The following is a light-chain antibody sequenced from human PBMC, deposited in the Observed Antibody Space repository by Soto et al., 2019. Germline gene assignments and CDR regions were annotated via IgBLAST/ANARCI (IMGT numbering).Light chain of an antibody. V-gene: IGKV1-5*03. CDR1: QTLSSW. J-gene: IGKJ1*01. CDR2: KAS. CDR3: QHYNSYSEA. Sequence: DIHMTQSPSTLSGSVGDRVTITCRASQTLSSWLAWYHQKPGKAPKLLIYKASTLKSGVPSRFSGRGSGTEFTLTISSLQPDDFATYYCQHYNSYSEAFGQGTKGDIK.